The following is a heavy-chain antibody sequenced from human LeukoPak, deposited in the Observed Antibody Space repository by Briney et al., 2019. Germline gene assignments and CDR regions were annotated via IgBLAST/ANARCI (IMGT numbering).Heavy chain of an antibody. J-gene: IGHJ4*02. CDR1: GFPFETNA. CDR3: AKDWIQFNRVFDCFDS. Sequence: GGSLRLSCATSGFPFETNAMSWVRKAPGKGLEWVATIGNTETFYADSVTGRFTISRDNSKNTVNLQMNRLRVEDTAIYYCAKDWIQFNRVFDCFDSWGQGTLVTVSS. V-gene: IGHV3-23*01. CDR2: IGNTET. D-gene: IGHD5-18*01.